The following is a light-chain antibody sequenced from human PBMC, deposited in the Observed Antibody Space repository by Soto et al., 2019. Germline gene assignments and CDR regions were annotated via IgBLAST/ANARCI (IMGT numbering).Light chain of an antibody. CDR2: NNN. Sequence: QSVLTQPPSVSAAPGQRVTISCTGSSSNIGAGYDVHWYQRLPGTAPKVLIYNNNNRPSGVPDRFSGSKSGTSASLAITGLQAEDEADYYCQSYDSSLSGSYVFGTGTKLTVL. CDR1: SSNIGAGYD. CDR3: QSYDSSLSGSYV. J-gene: IGLJ1*01. V-gene: IGLV1-40*01.